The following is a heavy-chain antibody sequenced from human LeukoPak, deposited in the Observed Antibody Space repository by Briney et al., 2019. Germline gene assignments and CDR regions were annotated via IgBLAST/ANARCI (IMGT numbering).Heavy chain of an antibody. J-gene: IGHJ4*02. CDR2: ISSSGSTI. Sequence: GGSLRLSCAASGFTFSSYEMNWVRQAPGKGLEWVSYISSSGSTIYYADSVKGRFTISRDNAKNPLYLQMNSLRAEDTAVYYCARDGSGSYDYWGQGTLVTVSS. V-gene: IGHV3-48*03. D-gene: IGHD3-10*01. CDR3: ARDGSGSYDY. CDR1: GFTFSSYE.